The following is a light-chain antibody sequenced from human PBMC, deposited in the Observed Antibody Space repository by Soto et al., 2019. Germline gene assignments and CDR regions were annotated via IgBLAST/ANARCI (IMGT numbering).Light chain of an antibody. CDR3: QQYDASPIT. J-gene: IGKJ5*01. CDR2: GAS. V-gene: IGKV3-15*01. Sequence: EIVMTHSPVTLSVSPGERATLSCRASQFVSSNLAWYQQKPGQAPRLLIYGASTRATGIPARFSGSGSETDFSLTISRLEPEDFAIYYCQQYDASPITFGQGTRLEI. CDR1: QFVSSN.